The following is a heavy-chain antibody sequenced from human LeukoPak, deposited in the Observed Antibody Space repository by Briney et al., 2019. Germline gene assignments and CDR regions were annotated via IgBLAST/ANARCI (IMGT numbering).Heavy chain of an antibody. Sequence: TLSLTCAVSGYSISSGYYWGWIRQPPGKALEWLALIYWDDDKRYSPSLKSRLTITKDTSKNQVVLTMTNMDPVDTATYYCAHMAAAANWFDPWGQGTLVTVSS. CDR1: GYSISSGYY. V-gene: IGHV2-5*02. CDR2: IYWDDDK. D-gene: IGHD6-13*01. J-gene: IGHJ5*02. CDR3: AHMAAAANWFDP.